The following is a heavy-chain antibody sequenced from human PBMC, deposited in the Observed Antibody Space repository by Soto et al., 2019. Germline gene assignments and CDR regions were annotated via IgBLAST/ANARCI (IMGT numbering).Heavy chain of an antibody. CDR1: GFTFSSYS. J-gene: IGHJ4*02. CDR2: ISSSSSYI. D-gene: IGHD2-2*01. V-gene: IGHV3-21*01. CDR3: ARDSDIVVVPAAPYDY. Sequence: GGSLRLSCAASGFTFSSYSMNWVRQAPGKGLEWVSSISSSSSYIYYADSVKGRFTISRDNAKNSLYLQMNSLRAEDTAVYYCARDSDIVVVPAAPYDYRGQGTLVTVSS.